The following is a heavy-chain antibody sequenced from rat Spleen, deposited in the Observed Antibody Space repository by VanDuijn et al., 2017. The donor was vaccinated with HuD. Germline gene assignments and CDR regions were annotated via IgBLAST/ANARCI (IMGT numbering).Heavy chain of an antibody. CDR2: IWTGGGT. CDR3: ARSDTLAAMGHY. CDR1: GFSLTSFH. D-gene: IGHD1-2*01. Sequence: QVQLKESGPGLVQPSQTLSLTCTVSGFSLTSFHVSWVRQPPGKGLEWMGVIWTGGGTAYNSLLKSRLNISRDTSKSQVFLKMNSLQTEDTATYFCARSDTLAAMGHYWGQGVMVTVSS. V-gene: IGHV2-43*01. J-gene: IGHJ2*01.